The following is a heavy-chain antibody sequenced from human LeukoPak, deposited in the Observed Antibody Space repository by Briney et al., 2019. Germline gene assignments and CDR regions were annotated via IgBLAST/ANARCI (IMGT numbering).Heavy chain of an antibody. J-gene: IGHJ3*01. CDR3: AIAESVTAFDV. CDR2: IYSSGSK. CDR1: DASISSYF. Sequence: SETLSHTCSVSDASISSYFWSWIRQPPGRGLEWIGHIYSSGSKYYNPSLKSRVTVSMEPSRNQFSLKLASVTAADTGMYYCAIAESVTAFDVWGQGTMVTVSS. D-gene: IGHD2-8*01. V-gene: IGHV4-4*09.